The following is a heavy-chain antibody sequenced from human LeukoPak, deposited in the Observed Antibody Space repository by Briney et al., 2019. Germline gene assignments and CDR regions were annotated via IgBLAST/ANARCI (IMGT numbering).Heavy chain of an antibody. Sequence: GGSLRLSCAASGFTFSSYAMHWVRQAPGKGLEWVAVISYDGSNKYYADSGKGRFTISRDNSKNTLYLQMNSLRAEDTAVYYCARGITMVRGGTFYWGQGTLVTVSS. V-gene: IGHV3-30*04. CDR2: ISYDGSNK. D-gene: IGHD3-10*01. CDR1: GFTFSSYA. J-gene: IGHJ4*02. CDR3: ARGITMVRGGTFY.